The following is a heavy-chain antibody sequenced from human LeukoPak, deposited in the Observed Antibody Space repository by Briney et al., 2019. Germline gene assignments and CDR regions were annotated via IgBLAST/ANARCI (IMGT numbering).Heavy chain of an antibody. Sequence: ASVKVSCMASGYTFTGYYMHWVRQAPGQGLEWMGWINPNSGGTNYAQKFQGRVTMTRDTSISTAYMELSRLRSDDTAVYYCARVVGYYDTYDPWGQGTLVTVSS. CDR1: GYTFTGYY. D-gene: IGHD3-22*01. V-gene: IGHV1-2*02. CDR3: ARVVGYYDTYDP. J-gene: IGHJ5*02. CDR2: INPNSGGT.